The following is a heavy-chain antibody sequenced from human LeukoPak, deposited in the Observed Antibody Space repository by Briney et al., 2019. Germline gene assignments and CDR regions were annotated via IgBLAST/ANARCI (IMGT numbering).Heavy chain of an antibody. D-gene: IGHD5-18*01. J-gene: IGHJ4*02. CDR3: AKAWGYSYGSPIDY. V-gene: IGHV3-33*06. Sequence: PGGSLRLSCAASGFTFSSYGMHWVRQAPGKGLEWVAVIWYDGSNKYYADSVKGRFTISRDNSKNTLYLQMNSLRAEDTAVYYCAKAWGYSYGSPIDYWGQGTLVTVSS. CDR2: IWYDGSNK. CDR1: GFTFSSYG.